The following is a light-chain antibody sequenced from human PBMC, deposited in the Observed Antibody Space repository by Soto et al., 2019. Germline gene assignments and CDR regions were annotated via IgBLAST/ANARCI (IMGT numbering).Light chain of an antibody. CDR1: QSVSSSS. V-gene: IGKV3-20*01. CDR3: QPYGGSPLVT. Sequence: EIVLTQSPGTLSLSPGERATLSCRASQSVSSSSLAWYQQKPGQAPRLLVYGASSRATGIPDRFSGSGSGTDSPLTISRLEPEDFAVYYCQPYGGSPLVTFGQGTKLEIK. CDR2: GAS. J-gene: IGKJ2*01.